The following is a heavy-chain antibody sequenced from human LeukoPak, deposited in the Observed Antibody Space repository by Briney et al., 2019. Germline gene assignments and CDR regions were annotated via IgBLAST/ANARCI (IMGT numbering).Heavy chain of an antibody. V-gene: IGHV4-61*02. CDR1: GGSISSGNYY. CDR2: ISTTGST. Sequence: SETLSLTCTVSGGSISSGNYYWSWIRQPAGKGLEWIGRISTTGSTNYNPSLKSRVTISVDTSKNQFSLKLSSVTAADTAVYYCARDYGGNWNGGYRFDYWGQGTLVTVSS. J-gene: IGHJ4*02. CDR3: ARDYGGNWNGGYRFDY. D-gene: IGHD4-23*01.